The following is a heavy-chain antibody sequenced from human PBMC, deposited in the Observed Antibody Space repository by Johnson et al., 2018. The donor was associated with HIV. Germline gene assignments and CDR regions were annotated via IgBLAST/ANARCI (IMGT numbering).Heavy chain of an antibody. Sequence: VQLVESGGGFIQPGGSLRLSCAASGFTVSSNYMSWVRQAPGKGLEWVSVIYSGGNTYYADSVKGRFTVSRDSSNNTLYLQMNSLRAEDTAVYYCARADWSHGGAFDIWGQGTVVTVSS. D-gene: IGHD3-9*01. CDR1: GFTVSSNY. CDR3: ARADWSHGGAFDI. J-gene: IGHJ3*02. V-gene: IGHV3-53*01. CDR2: IYSGGNT.